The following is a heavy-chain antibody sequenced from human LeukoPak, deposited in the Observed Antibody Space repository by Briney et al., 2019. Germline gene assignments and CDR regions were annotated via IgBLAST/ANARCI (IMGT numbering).Heavy chain of an antibody. V-gene: IGHV3-48*01. D-gene: IGHD4-17*01. Sequence: GGSLRLSCAASGFTFSSYSMNWVRQAPGKGLEWISYITTTSTTMYYADSVEGRFTISRDNAKNSLYLQMNSLRAEDTAVYYCAATVTMGHDYWGQGTLVTVSS. CDR3: AATVTMGHDY. CDR2: ITTTSTTM. CDR1: GFTFSSYS. J-gene: IGHJ4*02.